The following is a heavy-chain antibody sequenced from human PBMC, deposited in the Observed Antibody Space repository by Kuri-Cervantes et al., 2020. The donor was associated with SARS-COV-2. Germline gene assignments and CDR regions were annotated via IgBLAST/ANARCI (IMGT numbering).Heavy chain of an antibody. CDR1: GYTFSSYA. CDR2: IYYTGST. J-gene: IGHJ6*02. V-gene: IGHV4-59*08. Sequence: SQTLSLTCAASGYTFSSYAMSWVRQAPGKGLEWIGYIYYTGSTNYNPSLKGRVTISVDTSKNQFSLKLSSVTAADTAVYYCARSESRHYYYGMDVWGQGTTVTVSS. CDR3: ARSESRHYYYGMDV.